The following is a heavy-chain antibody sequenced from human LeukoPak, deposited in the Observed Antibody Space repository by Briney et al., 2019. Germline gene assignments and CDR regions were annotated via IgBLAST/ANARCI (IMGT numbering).Heavy chain of an antibody. V-gene: IGHV1-46*01. Sequence: ASVKVSCKASGYTFTSYYMHWVRQAPGQGLEWMGIINPSGGSTSYAQKFQGRVTMTRDTSTSTVYMELSSLRSEDTAVYYCAREGKYYYDSSGYSSGDYWGQGTLATVSS. CDR1: GYTFTSYY. CDR3: AREGKYYYDSSGYSSGDY. J-gene: IGHJ4*02. CDR2: INPSGGST. D-gene: IGHD3-22*01.